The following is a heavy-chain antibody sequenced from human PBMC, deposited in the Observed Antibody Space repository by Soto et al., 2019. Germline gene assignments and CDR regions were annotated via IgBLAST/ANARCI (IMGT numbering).Heavy chain of an antibody. CDR3: ARGLLIAVAGTRYNWFDP. J-gene: IGHJ5*02. V-gene: IGHV4-34*01. D-gene: IGHD6-19*01. Sequence: PSETLSLTCAVYGGSFSGYYWSWIRQPPGKGLEWIGEINHSGSTNYNPSLKSRVTISVDTSKNQFSLKLSSVTAADTAVYYCARGLLIAVAGTRYNWFDPWGQGTLVTVSS. CDR2: INHSGST. CDR1: GGSFSGYY.